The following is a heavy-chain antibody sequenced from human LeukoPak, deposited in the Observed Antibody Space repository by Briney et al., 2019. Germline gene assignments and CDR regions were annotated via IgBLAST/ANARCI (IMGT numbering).Heavy chain of an antibody. D-gene: IGHD2-15*01. CDR1: GFTFSSYA. CDR3: ARDWLRGVATN. Sequence: GGSLRLSCAASGFTFSSYAMHWVRQAPGKGLEWVSVMYSGGGTYYADSVNGRFTISRDNSKDTVYLQMNSLRAEDTAVYYCARDWLRGVATNWGQGTLVTVSS. CDR2: MYSGGGT. V-gene: IGHV3-66*01. J-gene: IGHJ4*02.